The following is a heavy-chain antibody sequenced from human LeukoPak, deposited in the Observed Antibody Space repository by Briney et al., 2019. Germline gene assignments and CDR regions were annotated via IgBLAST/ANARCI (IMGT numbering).Heavy chain of an antibody. CDR2: INPHSGGT. CDR1: EYIFTDYY. J-gene: IGHJ4*02. D-gene: IGHD3-9*01. V-gene: IGHV1-2*02. Sequence: ASMKVSCKASEYIFTDYYIHWVRQAPGQGLEWMGWINPHSGGTNYAQNFQYRVTMTGDTSISTAYMELSRLISDDTAIYYCARGGDNSDILTQWGQGNLVTVSS. CDR3: ARGGDNSDILTQ.